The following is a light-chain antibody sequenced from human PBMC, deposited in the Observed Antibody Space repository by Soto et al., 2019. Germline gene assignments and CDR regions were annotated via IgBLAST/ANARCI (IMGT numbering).Light chain of an antibody. Sequence: IVLTQSPGTLSXXXXXXXXXXXRASQSVSSNYLAWYQQKLGQAPRLLIYDASRRATGIPDRFSGSGSGTDFTLTISSLQSDDFAVYYCQQYNNWPLTFGGGTKVDIK. CDR2: DAS. CDR1: QSVSSNY. J-gene: IGKJ4*01. V-gene: IGKV3D-20*02. CDR3: QQYNNWPLT.